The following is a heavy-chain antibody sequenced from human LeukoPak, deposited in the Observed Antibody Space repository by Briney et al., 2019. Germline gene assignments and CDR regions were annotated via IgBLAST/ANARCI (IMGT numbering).Heavy chain of an antibody. Sequence: SETLSLTCTVSGGSISSYYWSWIRQPPGKGLEWIGYIYYSGSTNYNPSLKSRVTISVDTSKNQFSLTLTSVTAADTAVYYCATNNLHGGGFFDYWGQGTLVTVSS. CDR3: ATNNLHGGGFFDY. D-gene: IGHD3-16*01. CDR2: IYYSGST. CDR1: GGSISSYY. V-gene: IGHV4-59*12. J-gene: IGHJ4*02.